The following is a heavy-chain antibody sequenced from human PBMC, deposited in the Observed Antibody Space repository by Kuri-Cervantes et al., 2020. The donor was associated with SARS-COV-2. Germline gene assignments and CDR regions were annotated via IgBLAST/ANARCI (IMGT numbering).Heavy chain of an antibody. CDR1: GGSISSSSYY. D-gene: IGHD2-2*01. Sequence: GSLRLSCTVSGGSISSSSYYWGWIRQPPGKGLEWIVSIYHSGSTNYNPSLKSRVTISVDTSKNQFSLKLSSVTAADTAVYYCARAAPDIVVVPAAKYFDYWGQGTLVTVSS. CDR2: IYHSGST. V-gene: IGHV4-39*07. J-gene: IGHJ4*02. CDR3: ARAAPDIVVVPAAKYFDY.